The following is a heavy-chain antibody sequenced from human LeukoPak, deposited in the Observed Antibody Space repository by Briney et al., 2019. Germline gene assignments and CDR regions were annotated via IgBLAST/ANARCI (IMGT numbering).Heavy chain of an antibody. J-gene: IGHJ4*02. CDR2: ISRSSTTI. D-gene: IGHD6-13*01. V-gene: IGHV3-48*01. CDR1: GFTFSSYS. CDR3: ARFLRGSSWFSFDY. Sequence: GGSLRLSCAASGFTFSSYSMNWVRQAPGKGLEWVSQISRSSTTIYYADSVKGRFTISRDNGKNSVFLQTNSLRVEDTAVYYCARFLRGSSWFSFDYWGQGTLVTVSS.